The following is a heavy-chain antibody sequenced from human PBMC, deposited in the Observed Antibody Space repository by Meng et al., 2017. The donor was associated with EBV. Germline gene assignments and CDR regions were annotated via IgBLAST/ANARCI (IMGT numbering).Heavy chain of an antibody. V-gene: IGHV1-18*01. J-gene: IGHJ4*02. CDR3: ARDGRLYDTPSPFDY. D-gene: IGHD3-22*01. CDR2: ISAYNGNT. CDR1: GYTCTSDG. Sequence: QVHWLESGTKVKKPGAEWKFSCKASGYTCTSDGISWVRQAPGQGLEWMGWISAYNGNTNYAQKLQGRVTMTTDTSTSTAYMELRSLRSDDTAVYYCARDGRLYDTPSPFDYWGQGTLVTVSS.